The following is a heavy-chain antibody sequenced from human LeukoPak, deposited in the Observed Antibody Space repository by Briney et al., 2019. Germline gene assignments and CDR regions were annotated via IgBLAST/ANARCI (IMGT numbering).Heavy chain of an antibody. CDR2: ISGSGDST. J-gene: IGHJ4*02. CDR3: TRTRGCSSTSCYADY. Sequence: GGSLRLSCEASGFTFSNYAMTWVRQAPGKGLEWVSGISGSGDSTYYADSVKGRFTISRDNSKNTLYLQMNSLRAEDTAVCSRTRTRGCSSTSCYADYWGQGTLVTVSS. V-gene: IGHV3-23*01. D-gene: IGHD2-2*01. CDR1: GFTFSNYA.